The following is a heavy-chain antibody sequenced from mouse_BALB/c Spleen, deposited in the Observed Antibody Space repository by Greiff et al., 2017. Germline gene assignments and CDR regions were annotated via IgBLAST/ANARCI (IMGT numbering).Heavy chain of an antibody. CDR3: ARRAYGNYEDYAMDY. CDR2: ISYSGST. V-gene: IGHV3-2*02. Sequence: EVKLEESGPGLVKPSQSLSLTCTVTGYSITSDYAWNWIRQFPGNKLEWMGYISYSGSTSYNPSLKSRISITRDTSKNQFFLQLNSVTTEDTATYYCARRAYGNYEDYAMDYWGQGTSVTVSS. J-gene: IGHJ4*01. D-gene: IGHD2-1*01. CDR1: GYSITSDYA.